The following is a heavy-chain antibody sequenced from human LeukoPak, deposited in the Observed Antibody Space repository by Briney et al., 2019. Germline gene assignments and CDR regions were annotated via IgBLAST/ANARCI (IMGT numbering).Heavy chain of an antibody. Sequence: SETLSLTCTVSGGSISSHYWSWIRQPPGKGLEWIGYIYYSGSTNYNPSLKSRVTISVDTSKNQFSLKLSSVTAADTAVYYSARVGHSGYAPFDYWGHGTLVTVSS. CDR3: ARVGHSGYAPFDY. CDR2: IYYSGST. V-gene: IGHV4-59*11. J-gene: IGHJ4*01. CDR1: GGSISSHY. D-gene: IGHD5-12*01.